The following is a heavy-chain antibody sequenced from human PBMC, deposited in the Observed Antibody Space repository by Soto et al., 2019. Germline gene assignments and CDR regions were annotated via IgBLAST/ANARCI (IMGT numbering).Heavy chain of an antibody. CDR3: ARPTYYYDSSGAPGAFDI. J-gene: IGHJ3*02. CDR1: GGTFSSYA. D-gene: IGHD3-22*01. V-gene: IGHV1-69*13. Sequence: ASVKVSCKASGGTFSSYAISWVRQAPGQGLEWMGGIIPIFGTANYAQKFQGRVTITADESTSTAYMELSSLRSEDTAVYYCARPTYYYDSSGAPGAFDIWGQGTMVTVSS. CDR2: IIPIFGTA.